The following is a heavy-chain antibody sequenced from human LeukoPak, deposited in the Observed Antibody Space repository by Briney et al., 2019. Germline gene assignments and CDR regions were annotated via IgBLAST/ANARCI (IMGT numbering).Heavy chain of an antibody. V-gene: IGHV3-21*01. J-gene: IGHJ5*02. CDR3: AREEMGGTTRSGALT. CDR1: GFTFSSIG. CDR2: ISGNTSYI. D-gene: IGHD1-14*01. Sequence: GGSLRLSCTASGFTFSSIGVSWVRQAPGKGLEWVSSISGNTSYIYYADSVKGRFTISRDNAENSLYLHMNSLRAEDTAVYYCAREEMGGTTRSGALTWGQGTLVTVSS.